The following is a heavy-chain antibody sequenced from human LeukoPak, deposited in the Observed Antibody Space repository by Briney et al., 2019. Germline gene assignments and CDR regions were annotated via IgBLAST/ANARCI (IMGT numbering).Heavy chain of an antibody. D-gene: IGHD3-22*01. CDR2: INSDGSST. CDR3: ARDRGGYYDSSGYLDY. V-gene: IGHV3-74*01. CDR1: GFTFSSYW. Sequence: GGSLRLSCAASGFTFSSYWMHWVRQAPGKGLVWVSRINSDGSSTTYADSVKGRFTISRDNAKNTLYLRMNSLRAEDTAVYYCARDRGGYYDSSGYLDYWGQGTLVTVSS. J-gene: IGHJ4*02.